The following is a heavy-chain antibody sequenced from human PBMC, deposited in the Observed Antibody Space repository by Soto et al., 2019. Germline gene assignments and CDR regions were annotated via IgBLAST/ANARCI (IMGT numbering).Heavy chain of an antibody. Sequence: SETLSLTCTVSDGSISGGVHSWSWIRQPPGKGLEWIGHIFDSGNTYYNPSLKSRLTRSLDTSNNQFSLRLGSVTAADTSVYYWAREIMPLTNDLYFDLWGRGTLVTVSS. CDR3: AREIMPLTNDLYFDL. D-gene: IGHD2-8*01. J-gene: IGHJ2*01. V-gene: IGHV4-30-4*01. CDR2: IFDSGNT. CDR1: DGSISGGVHS.